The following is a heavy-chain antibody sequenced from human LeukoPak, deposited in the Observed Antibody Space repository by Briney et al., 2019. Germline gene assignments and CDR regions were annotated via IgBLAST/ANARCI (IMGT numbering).Heavy chain of an antibody. Sequence: GGSLRLSRAASGFTFDDYGMSWVRQAPGKGLEWVSGINWNGGSTGYADSVKGRFTISRDNAKNSLYLQMNSLRAEDTALYYCARDSGVGATEGAFDIWGQGTMVTVSS. CDR3: ARDSGVGATEGAFDI. J-gene: IGHJ3*02. D-gene: IGHD1-26*01. CDR2: INWNGGST. CDR1: GFTFDDYG. V-gene: IGHV3-20*04.